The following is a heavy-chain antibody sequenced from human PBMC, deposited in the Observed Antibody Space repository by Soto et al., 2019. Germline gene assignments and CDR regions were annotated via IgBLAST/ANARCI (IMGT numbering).Heavy chain of an antibody. CDR3: VRDYASDRGVHLDF. CDR2: ISGGSKTK. V-gene: IGHV3-48*01. J-gene: IGHJ4*02. Sequence: GXSRRLSREGSGFTFSTYSMNWGRQAPVKGLEWVSYISGGSKTKNYADSVKGRFTISRDNGKNSMYLQMSSLISEDTAMYYCVRDYASDRGVHLDFWGQGTLVTVSS. CDR1: GFTFSTYS. D-gene: IGHD2-2*01.